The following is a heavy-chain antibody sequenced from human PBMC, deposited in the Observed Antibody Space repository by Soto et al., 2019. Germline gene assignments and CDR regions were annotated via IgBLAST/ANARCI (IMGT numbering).Heavy chain of an antibody. V-gene: IGHV3-30*18. CDR3: AKGGGRARDFDY. Sequence: GGSLRLSCTGSGFTFGNYGMHWVRQAPGKGLEWVASTSYDGNNKYYADSLKGRFTISRDNSKKMVYLQMTSLGPEDTAVYYCAKGGGRARDFDYWGQGALVTVSS. CDR1: GFTFGNYG. J-gene: IGHJ4*02. CDR2: TSYDGNNK. D-gene: IGHD1-26*01.